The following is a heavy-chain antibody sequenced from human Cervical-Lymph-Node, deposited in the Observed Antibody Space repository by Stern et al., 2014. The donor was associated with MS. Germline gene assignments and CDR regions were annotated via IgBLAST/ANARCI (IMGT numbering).Heavy chain of an antibody. CDR1: GGSISSGSYY. J-gene: IGHJ5*02. CDR2: IYTSGST. Sequence: QVQLQESGPGLVKPSQTLSLTCTVSGGSISSGSYYWSWIRQPAGKGLEWIGRIYTSGSTNYNPSLKSRVTIPVDPPKTQFSRNLTFVTAADTAVYYCARDYGDYDGWFDPWGQGTLVTVSS. CDR3: ARDYGDYDGWFDP. D-gene: IGHD4-17*01. V-gene: IGHV4-61*02.